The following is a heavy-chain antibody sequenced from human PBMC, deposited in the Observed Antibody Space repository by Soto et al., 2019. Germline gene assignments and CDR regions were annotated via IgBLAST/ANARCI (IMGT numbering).Heavy chain of an antibody. D-gene: IGHD2-8*01. CDR3: AHRDCTNGVCHTFDY. V-gene: IGHV2-5*02. J-gene: IGHJ4*02. CDR2: IYWDDDK. Sequence: QITLKESGPTLVKPTQTLTLTCSFSGFSLSTTGVSVGWIRQPPGKALEWLALIYWDDDKRYSPSLKSRLTITKDTTKNQGGRTVTNMDPVDTATYFCAHRDCTNGVCHTFDYWCRGTLVTVSS. CDR1: GFSLSTTGVS.